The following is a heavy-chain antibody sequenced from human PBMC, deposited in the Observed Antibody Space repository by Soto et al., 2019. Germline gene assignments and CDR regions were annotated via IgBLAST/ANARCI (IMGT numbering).Heavy chain of an antibody. J-gene: IGHJ4*02. CDR2: IGPESGAT. D-gene: IGHD1-26*01. CDR3: GRGRSGQIVVFY. CDR1: GYTFTGHC. Sequence: QVQLVQSGAEVKKPGASVKVSCKASGYTFTGHCIHWVRQAPEQGPEWMGEIGPESGATRYAQKFQGRVTMTRDTSITTVYMELKNLSPDDTAVYYCGRGRSGQIVVFYWGQGTPVTVSS. V-gene: IGHV1-2*02.